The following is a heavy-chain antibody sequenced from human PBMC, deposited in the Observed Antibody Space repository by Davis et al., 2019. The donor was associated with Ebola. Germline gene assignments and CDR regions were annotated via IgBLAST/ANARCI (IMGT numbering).Heavy chain of an antibody. CDR2: IKQDGSEK. CDR1: GFTFSSYW. CDR3: ARVLYSSPTNLYYYYDMDV. D-gene: IGHD6-13*01. V-gene: IGHV3-7*01. Sequence: GSSLKISCAASGFTFSSYWMSCLRQAPGKGLEWVANIKQDGSEKYYVDPVKGRFTISRDNAKNSLYLQMNSLRAEDTAVYYCARVLYSSPTNLYYYYDMDVWGQGTTVTVSS. J-gene: IGHJ6*02.